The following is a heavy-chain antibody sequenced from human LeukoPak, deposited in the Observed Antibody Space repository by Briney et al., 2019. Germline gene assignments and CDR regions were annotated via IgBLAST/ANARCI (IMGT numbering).Heavy chain of an antibody. CDR1: GFTFSSYS. CDR2: IKSKTDGGTT. CDR3: TTTIYGDYEAFDI. J-gene: IGHJ3*02. V-gene: IGHV3-15*01. Sequence: GGSLRLSCAASGFTFSSYSMSWVRQAPGKGLEWVGRIKSKTDGGTTDYAAPVKGRFTISRDDSKNTLYLQMNSLKTEDTAVYYCTTTIYGDYEAFDIWGQGTMVTVSS. D-gene: IGHD4-17*01.